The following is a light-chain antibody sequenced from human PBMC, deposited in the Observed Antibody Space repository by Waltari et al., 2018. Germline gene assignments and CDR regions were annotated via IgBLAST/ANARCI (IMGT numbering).Light chain of an antibody. V-gene: IGKV3-20*01. CDR3: QYYGGSYS. Sequence: IVLTHSPRTLSLSPGESATLACRASQSVSSTYLPWYQQKPGQAPRLLIYVPSRRATGVPDRFSGSGSVPDFTLTISRLEPEDFAVYYCQYYGGSYSFGQGTKLEIK. J-gene: IGKJ2*01. CDR2: VPS. CDR1: QSVSSTY.